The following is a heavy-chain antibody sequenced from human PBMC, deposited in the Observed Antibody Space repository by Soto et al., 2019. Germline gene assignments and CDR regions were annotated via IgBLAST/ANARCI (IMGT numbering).Heavy chain of an antibody. V-gene: IGHV3-74*03. CDR2: IDNDGTST. Sequence: GGSLSLYCAASGFTFSSYWMHWVRQAPGKGLLCVSRIDNDGTSTLYADSVKGRFTISRDNAKNTLYLQMNGLRAEDTAVYYCARDSGSSSDYYGMDVWGQGTTVTVSS. CDR1: GFTFSSYW. D-gene: IGHD6-13*01. J-gene: IGHJ6*02. CDR3: ARDSGSSSDYYGMDV.